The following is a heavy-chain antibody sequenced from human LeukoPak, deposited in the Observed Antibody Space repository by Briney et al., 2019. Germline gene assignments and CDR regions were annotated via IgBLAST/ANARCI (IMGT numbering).Heavy chain of an antibody. CDR2: IKQDGSAK. D-gene: IGHD2-2*01. CDR1: GFTFSSFW. J-gene: IGHJ4*02. CDR3: ARGSTAAANFDY. V-gene: IGHV3-7*01. Sequence: GGSLRLSCAASGFTFSSFWMSWDRQAPGKGLEWVANIKQDGSAKDYVDSVKGRFTISRDNAKNSLYLQMNSLRAEDTAVYYCARGSTAAANFDYWGQGTLVTVSS.